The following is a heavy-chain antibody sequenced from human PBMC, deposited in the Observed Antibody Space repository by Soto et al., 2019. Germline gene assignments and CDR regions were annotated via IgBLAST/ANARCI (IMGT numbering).Heavy chain of an antibody. CDR3: TTDSLSPYYFDY. Sequence: GGSLRLSCAASGFTFTNAWMNWVRQAPGKGLEWVGRIKSKTDGGTTDYAAPVKGRFTISREDSKNTLYLQMNSLKTEDTAVYYCTTDSLSPYYFDYWGQGTLVTVSS. V-gene: IGHV3-15*07. J-gene: IGHJ4*02. CDR1: GFTFTNAW. CDR2: IKSKTDGGTT.